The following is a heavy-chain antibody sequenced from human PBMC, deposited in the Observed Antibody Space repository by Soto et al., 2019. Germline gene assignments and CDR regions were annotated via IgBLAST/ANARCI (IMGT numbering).Heavy chain of an antibody. CDR1: GGSISSSGYY. V-gene: IGHV4-39*01. J-gene: IGHJ4*02. CDR2: IFYSGTT. Sequence: QLQLQESGPGLVKPSETLSLTCTVSGGSISSSGYYWGWIRLPPGKGLEWIGSIFYSGTTYYNPSLKSRVTISVDTSKNQFSLNLTSVTAADTAVYYCARKHTSSGHHDYWGQGSLVTVSS. D-gene: IGHD6-19*01. CDR3: ARKHTSSGHHDY.